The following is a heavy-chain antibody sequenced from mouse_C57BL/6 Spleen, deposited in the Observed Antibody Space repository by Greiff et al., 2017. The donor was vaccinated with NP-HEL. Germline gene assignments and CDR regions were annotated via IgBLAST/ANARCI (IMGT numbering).Heavy chain of an antibody. V-gene: IGHV10-3*01. CDR2: IRSKSSNYAT. Sequence: EVQVVESGGGLVQPKGSLKLSCAASGFTFNTYAMHWVRQAPGKGLEWVARIRSKSSNYATYYADSVKDRFTISRDDSQSMLYLQMNNLKTEDTAMYYCVRGGSNSNYFDYWGQGTTLTVSS. J-gene: IGHJ2*01. CDR3: VRGGSNSNYFDY. D-gene: IGHD2-5*01. CDR1: GFTFNTYA.